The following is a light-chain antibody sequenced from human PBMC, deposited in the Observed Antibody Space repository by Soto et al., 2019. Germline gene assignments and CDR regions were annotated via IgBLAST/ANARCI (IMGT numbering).Light chain of an antibody. CDR1: GSNVGASYD. Sequence: QPVLTQPPSVSGAPGQTITMSCTGSGSNVGASYDVHWYQVLPGAGPRLLIYKNNNRPSGVPDRFSGSKSGTSASLAITGLRAEDEADYYCQAYDNSLSGPLFGGGTQLTVL. CDR3: QAYDNSLSGPL. J-gene: IGLJ3*02. V-gene: IGLV1-40*01. CDR2: KNN.